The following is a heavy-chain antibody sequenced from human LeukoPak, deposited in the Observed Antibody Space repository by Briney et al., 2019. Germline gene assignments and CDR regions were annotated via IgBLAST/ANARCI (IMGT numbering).Heavy chain of an antibody. D-gene: IGHD5-18*01. Sequence: GESLKISCKGSGYSFTSYWIGWVRQIPGKGLEWMGIIYPGDSDTRYSPSFQGQVTISADKSISTAYLQWSSLKASDTAMYYCARRGYSYGSEFDYWGQGTLVTVSS. J-gene: IGHJ4*02. V-gene: IGHV5-51*01. CDR3: ARRGYSYGSEFDY. CDR1: GYSFTSYW. CDR2: IYPGDSDT.